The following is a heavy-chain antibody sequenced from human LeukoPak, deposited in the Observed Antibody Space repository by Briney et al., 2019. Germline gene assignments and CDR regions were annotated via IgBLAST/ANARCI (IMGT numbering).Heavy chain of an antibody. CDR3: ARDPYYYGSGSYGAFDI. CDR1: GGSISSSSYY. V-gene: IGHV4-39*07. CDR2: MDYSGTT. Sequence: SETLSLTCTVSGGSISSSSYYWGWIRQPPGKGLEWIGSMDYSGTTNYNPSLKSRVTVSVDTSKNQFSLKLSSVTAADTAVYYCARDPYYYGSGSYGAFDIWGQGTMVTVSS. D-gene: IGHD3-10*01. J-gene: IGHJ3*02.